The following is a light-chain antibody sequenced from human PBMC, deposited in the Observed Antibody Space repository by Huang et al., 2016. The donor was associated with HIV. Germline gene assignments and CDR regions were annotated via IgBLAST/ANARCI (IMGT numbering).Light chain of an antibody. CDR2: AAS. CDR3: QQYFTTPPWS. Sequence: DIQMTQSPFSLSASIGDRVTVTCRASQPISNSLAWCQQKPGQAPKPLLYAASRLKSGVPSMFSGSGSGTTYSLTISSLRPEDFATYHCQQYFTTPPWSFGQGTKLEIK. J-gene: IGKJ2*01. V-gene: IGKV1-NL1*01. CDR1: QPISNS.